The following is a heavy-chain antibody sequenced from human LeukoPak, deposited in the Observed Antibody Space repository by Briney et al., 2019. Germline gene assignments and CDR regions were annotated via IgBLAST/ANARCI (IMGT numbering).Heavy chain of an antibody. D-gene: IGHD3-3*01. CDR1: GFTFDDYG. CDR2: INWNGGST. J-gene: IGHJ4*02. CDR3: ARAKITIFGVVIISYYFDY. V-gene: IGHV3-20*04. Sequence: PGGSLRLSCAASGFTFDDYGMSWVRRAPGKGLEWVSGINWNGGSTGYADSVKGRFTISRDNAKNSLYLQMNSLRAEDTALYYCARAKITIFGVVIISYYFDYWGQGTLVTVSS.